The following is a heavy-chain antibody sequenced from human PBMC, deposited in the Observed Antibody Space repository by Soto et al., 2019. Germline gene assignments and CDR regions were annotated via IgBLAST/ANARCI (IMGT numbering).Heavy chain of an antibody. V-gene: IGHV1-3*01. Sequence: ASVKVSCKASGYTFNSYAMHWVRQAPGQRLEWMGWINAGNGNTKYSQKFQGRVTITRDTSATTAYMELSSLRSEDTAVYYCARDWAGTSYFDYWGQGTLVTVSS. CDR3: ARDWAGTSYFDY. J-gene: IGHJ4*02. CDR1: GYTFNSYA. CDR2: INAGNGNT. D-gene: IGHD1-7*01.